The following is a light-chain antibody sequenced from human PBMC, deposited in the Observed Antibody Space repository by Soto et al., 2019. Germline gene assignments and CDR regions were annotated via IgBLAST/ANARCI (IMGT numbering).Light chain of an antibody. CDR1: SSDVGGYNY. J-gene: IGLJ1*01. V-gene: IGLV2-14*01. CDR2: DVS. CDR3: SSYTTSYTRQMV. Sequence: QSVLTQPASVSGSPGQSITISCTGTSSDVGGYNYVSWYQQHPGKAPKFMIYDVSNRPSGVSNRFSGSKSGNTASLTISGLQAEDEADYYCSSYTTSYTRQMVFGTGTKLTVL.